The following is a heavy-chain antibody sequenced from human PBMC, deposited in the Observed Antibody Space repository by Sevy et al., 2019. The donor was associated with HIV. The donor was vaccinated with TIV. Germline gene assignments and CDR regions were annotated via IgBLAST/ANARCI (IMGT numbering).Heavy chain of an antibody. CDR1: GYTFTNYD. V-gene: IGHV1-8*01. D-gene: IGHD6-6*01. J-gene: IGHJ4*02. CDR2: MNPNSGDT. Sequence: ASVKVSCKASGYTFTNYDITWVRQATGQGLEWVGWMNPNSGDTGNAQKFQGRITMTRNTSISTVYLELSSLRTDDTAFCYCARRPTLLYISSSRPFDYWGQGTLVTVSS. CDR3: ARRPTLLYISSSRPFDY.